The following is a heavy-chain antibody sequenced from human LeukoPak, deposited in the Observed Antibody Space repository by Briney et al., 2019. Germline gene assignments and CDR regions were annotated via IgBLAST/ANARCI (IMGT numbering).Heavy chain of an antibody. CDR1: GFIFGDYW. CDR2: IDRNGRER. Sequence: GKSLRLSCAASGFIFGDYWMSWVRQAPGKGLEWVANIDRNGRERYYMDSVKGRFTISRDNAKTSLYLQMNSLRAEDTAVYYCARETEIYTTSWSVALDYWGQGTLVTVSS. V-gene: IGHV3-7*01. D-gene: IGHD6-13*01. J-gene: IGHJ4*02. CDR3: ARETEIYTTSWSVALDY.